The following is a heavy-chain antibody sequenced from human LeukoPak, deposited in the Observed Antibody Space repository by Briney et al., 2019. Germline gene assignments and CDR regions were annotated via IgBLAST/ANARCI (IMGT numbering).Heavy chain of an antibody. V-gene: IGHV3-23*01. J-gene: IGHJ4*02. Sequence: GGSLRLSCAASGFTFSTYGMSWVRQAPGKGLEWVSAITGSGVTTYYADSVKGRFTISRDNSKNTLYLQMNSLRAEDTAVYYCARGLQTDDSSGWTFDYWGQGTLVTVSS. CDR3: ARGLQTDDSSGWTFDY. D-gene: IGHD6-19*01. CDR2: ITGSGVTT. CDR1: GFTFSTYG.